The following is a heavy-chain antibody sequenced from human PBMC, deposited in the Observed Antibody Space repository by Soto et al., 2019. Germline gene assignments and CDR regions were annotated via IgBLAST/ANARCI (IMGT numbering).Heavy chain of an antibody. CDR2: IYYSGST. Sequence: SETLSLTCAVYGASFSSYYWSWIRQPPGKGLEWIGYIYYSGSTNYNPSLKSRVTISVDTSKNQFSLKMSSVTAADTAVYYCARLATRYYFDYWGQGTLVTVS. D-gene: IGHD1-1*01. CDR3: ARLATRYYFDY. V-gene: IGHV4-59*01. J-gene: IGHJ4*02. CDR1: GASFSSYY.